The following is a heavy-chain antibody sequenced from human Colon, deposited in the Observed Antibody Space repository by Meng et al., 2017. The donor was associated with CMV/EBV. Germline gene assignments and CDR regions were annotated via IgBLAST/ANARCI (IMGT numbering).Heavy chain of an antibody. D-gene: IGHD3-22*01. J-gene: IGHJ4*02. V-gene: IGHV3-30-3*01. CDR1: GFTFSDYV. CDR3: AREGHRSGYFGDFDY. Sequence: GESLKISCVVSGFTFSDYVIHWVRQAPGKGLEWTSAISSDGSDKHFADSVKGRFTISRDNSKNTVYLQMNFLRLEDTAIYYCAREGHRSGYFGDFDYWGQGALVTVSS. CDR2: ISSDGSDK.